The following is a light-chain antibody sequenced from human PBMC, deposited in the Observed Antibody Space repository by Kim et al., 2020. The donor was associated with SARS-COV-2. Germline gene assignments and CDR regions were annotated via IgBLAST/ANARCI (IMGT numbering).Light chain of an antibody. V-gene: IGLV3-19*01. J-gene: IGLJ2*01. CDR2: GKN. CDR1: SIRSYY. CDR3: NSRGSNDNVL. Sequence: GLRQTVRITCQRDSIRSYYATWYQQKPGQAPIVVTYGKNNRPSGIPDRFSGASSGDTASLTITGTQAGDEADYYCNSRGSNDNVLFGGGTQLTVL.